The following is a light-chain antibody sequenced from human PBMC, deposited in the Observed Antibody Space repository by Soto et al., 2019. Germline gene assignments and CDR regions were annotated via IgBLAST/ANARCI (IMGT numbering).Light chain of an antibody. CDR3: RQSYSTPPT. V-gene: IGKV1-39*01. CDR1: QSISSY. J-gene: IGKJ4*01. Sequence: DIQMTQSPSSLSASVGDSVTITCRASQSISSYLNWYQQKPGTATKFLIYAASSLQSGVPSRFSGSGSGTDFTLTISSLQPDDFATYYCRQSYSTPPTFGGGTKVDIK. CDR2: AAS.